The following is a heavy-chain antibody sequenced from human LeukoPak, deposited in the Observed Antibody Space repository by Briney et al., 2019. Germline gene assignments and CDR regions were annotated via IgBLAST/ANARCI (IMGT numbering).Heavy chain of an antibody. CDR1: GFTFSSYA. J-gene: IGHJ6*02. CDR2: ISYDGSNK. Sequence: PGGSLRLSCAASGFTFSSYAMHWVRQAPGKGLEWVAVISYDGSNKYYADSVKGRFTISRDNSKNTLYLQMNSLRAGDTAVYYCARDKRRFLEWLLVYYYYYGMDVWGQGTTVTVSS. V-gene: IGHV3-30-3*01. D-gene: IGHD3-3*01. CDR3: ARDKRRFLEWLLVYYYYYGMDV.